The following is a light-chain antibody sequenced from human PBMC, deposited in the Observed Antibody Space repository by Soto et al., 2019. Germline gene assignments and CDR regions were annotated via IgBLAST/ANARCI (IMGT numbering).Light chain of an antibody. Sequence: QSALTQPASVSGSPEQSITISCTGTSNDIGTYRYVSWYQQHPGKVPKLIIFEVSDRPSGVSHRFSGSKSGNTASLTISGIQAEDEADYYCTSYTTSSTLVFGGGTKLTVL. V-gene: IGLV2-14*01. CDR1: SNDIGTYRY. CDR2: EVS. CDR3: TSYTTSSTLV. J-gene: IGLJ3*02.